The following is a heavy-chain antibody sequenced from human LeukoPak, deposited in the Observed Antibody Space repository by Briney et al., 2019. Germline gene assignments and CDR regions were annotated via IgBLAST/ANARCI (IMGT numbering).Heavy chain of an antibody. J-gene: IGHJ4*02. V-gene: IGHV3-43*01. D-gene: IGHD3-16*02. CDR1: GFTLCDYN. CDR2: ISWDGGSA. Sequence: GSLRPSFAASGFTLCDYNKPWVRQRPGEGLEWVSLISWDGGSAYYADSVKGRFTISRDNNKNSLYLQMNSLRAEDTAVYYCARGSYYFDYWGQGTLVTVSS. CDR3: ARGSYYFDY.